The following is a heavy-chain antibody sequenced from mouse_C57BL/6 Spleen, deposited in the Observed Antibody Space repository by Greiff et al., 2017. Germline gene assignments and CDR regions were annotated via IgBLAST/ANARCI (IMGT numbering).Heavy chain of an antibody. J-gene: IGHJ2*01. Sequence: EVKLVESGGDLVKPGGSLKLSCAASGFTFSSYGMSWVRQTPDKRLEWVATISSGGSYTYYPDSVKGRFTISRDNAKNTLYLQMSSLKSEDTAMYYCARRPDYYGSDYWGQGTTLTVSS. D-gene: IGHD1-1*01. V-gene: IGHV5-6*02. CDR1: GFTFSSYG. CDR3: ARRPDYYGSDY. CDR2: ISSGGSYT.